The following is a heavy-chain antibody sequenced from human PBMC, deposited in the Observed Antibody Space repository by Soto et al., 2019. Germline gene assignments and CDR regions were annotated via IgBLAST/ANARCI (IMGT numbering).Heavy chain of an antibody. CDR2: VSSTGST. J-gene: IGHJ4*02. CDR3: AGHLPYCGGDCYSLDY. CDR1: GANITQYY. V-gene: IGHV4-59*01. D-gene: IGHD2-21*02. Sequence: SETLSLTSTVSGANITQYYWNWIRQSPGKGLEWIVSVSSTGSTVFNPSLTSRVTVSLDTSKNQFSLTLNSVTAADTAVYYCAGHLPYCGGDCYSLDYWGQGTLVTVSS.